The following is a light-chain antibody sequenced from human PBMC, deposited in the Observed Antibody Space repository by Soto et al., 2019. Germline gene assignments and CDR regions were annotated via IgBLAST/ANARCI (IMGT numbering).Light chain of an antibody. CDR2: QVN. CDR1: SSDVGAYNY. Sequence: QSVLTQPASVSGSPGQSITISCTGTSSDVGAYNYVSWYQQHPGKAPRLMIYQVNKRPSGVPDRFSGSKSGNTASLTVSGLQAEDEADYYCTSYSGVNQVLFGGGTELTVL. V-gene: IGLV2-8*01. CDR3: TSYSGVNQVL. J-gene: IGLJ3*02.